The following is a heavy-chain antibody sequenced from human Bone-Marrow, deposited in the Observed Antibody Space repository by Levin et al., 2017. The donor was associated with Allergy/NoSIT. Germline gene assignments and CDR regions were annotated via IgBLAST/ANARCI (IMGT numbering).Heavy chain of an antibody. Sequence: LSLTCAASGFTFSTYAMHWVRQAPGKGLEWVAVISYDSSDKSYADSVKGRFTISRDNSRNTLYLQMNSLRPEDTAVYYCVRDVVDSGAYHNWFDPWGQGTLVIVSS. D-gene: IGHD1-26*01. V-gene: IGHV3-30*04. CDR2: ISYDSSDK. J-gene: IGHJ5*02. CDR1: GFTFSTYA. CDR3: VRDVVDSGAYHNWFDP.